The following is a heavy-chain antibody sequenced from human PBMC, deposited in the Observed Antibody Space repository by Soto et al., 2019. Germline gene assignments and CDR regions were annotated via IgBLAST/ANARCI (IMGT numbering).Heavy chain of an antibody. V-gene: IGHV1-18*04. Sequence: GASVKVSCKTSGYTFSNYAISWVRQAPGQGLEWMGWVSPYNGNANYTEKFQGRVSMTTDTSTTTAYMELTSLTSDDTAIYYCARAISLIRAASAYWGQGTLVTVSS. D-gene: IGHD3-3*01. CDR1: GYTFSNYA. CDR3: ARAISLIRAASAY. J-gene: IGHJ4*02. CDR2: VSPYNGNA.